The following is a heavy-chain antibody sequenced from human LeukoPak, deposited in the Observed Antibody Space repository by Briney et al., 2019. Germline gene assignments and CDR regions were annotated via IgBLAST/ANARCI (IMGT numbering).Heavy chain of an antibody. CDR1: GFTFSSYA. D-gene: IGHD3-3*01. CDR3: ARSPPTHYDFWSGYYRGYYGMDV. J-gene: IGHJ6*02. Sequence: PGGSLRLSCAASGFTFSSYAMSWVRQAPGKGLEWVSYISSSSSTIYYADSVKGRFTISRDNAKNSLYLQMNSLRAEDTAVYYCARSPPTHYDFWSGYYRGYYGMDVWGQGTTVTVSS. V-gene: IGHV3-48*04. CDR2: ISSSSSTI.